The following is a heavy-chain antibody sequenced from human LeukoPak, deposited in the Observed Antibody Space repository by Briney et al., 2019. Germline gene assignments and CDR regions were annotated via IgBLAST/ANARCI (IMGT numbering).Heavy chain of an antibody. CDR3: ARGNYGDYNTNYFDY. CDR2: INSGGSDT. V-gene: IGHV3-74*01. J-gene: IGHJ4*02. Sequence: GGSLRLSCTASGFSIRNNWMHWVRQAPGKGLVWVSRINSGGSDTSYADSVKGRFTISRDNAKNSLYLQMNSLRAEDTAVYYCARGNYGDYNTNYFDYWGQGTLVTVSS. D-gene: IGHD4-17*01. CDR1: GFSIRNNW.